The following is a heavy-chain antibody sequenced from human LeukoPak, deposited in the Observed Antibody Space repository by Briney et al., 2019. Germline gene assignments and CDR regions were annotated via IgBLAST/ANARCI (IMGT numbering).Heavy chain of an antibody. CDR1: EFTVSGNY. V-gene: IGHV3-53*01. Sequence: GGSLRLSCAASEFTVSGNYMSWVRQAPGKGLEWVSTIYSGGGTYYADSVKGRFTISRDNSRNTLYLQMNSLRAEDTAVYYCAGDRDYYDSSGYHYWGQGTLVTVSS. CDR2: IYSGGGT. CDR3: AGDRDYYDSSGYHY. J-gene: IGHJ4*02. D-gene: IGHD3-22*01.